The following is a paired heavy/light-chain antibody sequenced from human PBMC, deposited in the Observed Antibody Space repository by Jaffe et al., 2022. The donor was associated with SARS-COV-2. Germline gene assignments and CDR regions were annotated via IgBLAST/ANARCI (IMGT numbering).Heavy chain of an antibody. Sequence: EVQLVESGGGLVQPGGSLRLSCSASGFTFNTYWMHWVRQAPGKGLEWVSRVNDDGTNTDYADFVKGRFTISSDTAKNTLFLQMDSLRVDDTAVYFCAREGIGIFDSWGQGTLVTVSS. CDR2: VNDDGTNT. CDR3: AREGIGIFDS. J-gene: IGHJ4*02. CDR1: GFTFNTYW. D-gene: IGHD3-3*02. V-gene: IGHV3-74*01.
Light chain of an antibody. J-gene: IGLJ2*01. V-gene: IGLV6-57*01. CDR2: EDK. CDR3: QSYDISNPV. Sequence: NFMLTQPHSVSESPGKTVTISCTRTSGSIASNYVQWYQQRPGRSPTIVIYEDKERPFGVPDRFSGSIDSSSNSASLTISGLTTEDEAEYYCQSYDISNPVFGGGTKLTVL. CDR1: SGSIASNY.